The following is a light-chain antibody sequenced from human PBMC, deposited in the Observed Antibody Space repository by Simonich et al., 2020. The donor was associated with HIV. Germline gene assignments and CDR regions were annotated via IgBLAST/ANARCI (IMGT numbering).Light chain of an antibody. CDR1: QSVGSN. Sequence: EIVLTQSPATLSVSPGESGTLSFRASQSVGSNLAWYHQKPGQAPRLLIYGASTRATGVPARFSGSGSGTEFTLTISRLEPEDFAVYYCQQYGSSPYTFGQGTKLEIK. CDR2: GAS. J-gene: IGKJ2*01. CDR3: QQYGSSPYT. V-gene: IGKV3-15*01.